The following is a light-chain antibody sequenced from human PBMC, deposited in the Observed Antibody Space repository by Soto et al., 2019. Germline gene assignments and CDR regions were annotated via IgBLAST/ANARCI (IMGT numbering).Light chain of an antibody. V-gene: IGKV3-20*01. CDR1: QTISSSD. CDR3: QVSANSPPKYT. Sequence: EIVLTQSPGTLSLSPGERATLSCRASQTISSSDLAWYQQKPGQAPRLLIFGASSRATDIPDRFSGSGSGTDFNLTISRRDPEDFAVYYCQVSANSPPKYTFGHGTKLEI. CDR2: GAS. J-gene: IGKJ2*01.